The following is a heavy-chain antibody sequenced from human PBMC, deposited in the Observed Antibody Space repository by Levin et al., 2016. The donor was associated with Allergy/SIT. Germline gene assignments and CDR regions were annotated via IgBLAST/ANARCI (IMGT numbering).Heavy chain of an antibody. CDR2: IYYSGST. J-gene: IGHJ5*02. CDR3: ARTDYDFWSGYGSWFDP. CDR1: GGSISSSSYY. V-gene: IGHV4-39*01. D-gene: IGHD3-3*01. Sequence: GSLRLSCTVSGGSISSSSYYWGWIRQPPGKGLEWIGSIYYSGSTYYNPSLKSRVTISVDTSKNQFSLKLSSVTAADTAVYYCARTDYDFWSGYGSWFDPWGQGTLVTVSS.